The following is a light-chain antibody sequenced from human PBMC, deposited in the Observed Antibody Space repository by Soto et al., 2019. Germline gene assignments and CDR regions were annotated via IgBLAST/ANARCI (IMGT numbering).Light chain of an antibody. CDR3: SSYTSSGTHWV. CDR1: SSDIGTYNY. V-gene: IGLV2-14*01. CDR2: EVS. J-gene: IGLJ3*02. Sequence: QSALTQPASVSGSPGQSITISCTGSSSDIGTYNYLSWYQQHPGKAPKLMIYEVSDRPSGISNRFSGSKSGNTASLTISGIQAEDEADYYCSSYTSSGTHWVFGGGTQLTVL.